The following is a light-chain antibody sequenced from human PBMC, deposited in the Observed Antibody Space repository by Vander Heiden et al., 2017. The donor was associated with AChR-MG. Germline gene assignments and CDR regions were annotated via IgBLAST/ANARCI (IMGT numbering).Light chain of an antibody. CDR1: SSDVGGYNY. J-gene: IGLJ2*01. CDR3: SSYTSSIPVV. Sequence: QSAMTQHASVSGSAGQSITIYCTGTSSDVGGYNYVSWYQQHPGKAPKLMIYDVSNRPSGVSNRFSGSKSGNTASLTISGLQAEDEADYYCSSYTSSIPVVFGGGTKLTVL. CDR2: DVS. V-gene: IGLV2-14*01.